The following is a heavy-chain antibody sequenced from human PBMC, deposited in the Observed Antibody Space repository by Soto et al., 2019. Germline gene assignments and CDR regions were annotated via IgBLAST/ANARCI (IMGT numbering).Heavy chain of an antibody. J-gene: IGHJ5*02. Sequence: QITLMESGPTLVKPTQTLTLTCTFSGFSLSTTGVGVGWIRQPPGKALECLAVIFWDDDQRYSPSLPSRLTMNQGTSRNQVVPTLANMDPVDTATYYCAHRARHCRGTNCDSSFDPWGQGTLATFSS. CDR1: GFSLSTTGVG. CDR3: AHRARHCRGTNCDSSFDP. V-gene: IGHV2-5*02. CDR2: IFWDDDQ. D-gene: IGHD2-2*01.